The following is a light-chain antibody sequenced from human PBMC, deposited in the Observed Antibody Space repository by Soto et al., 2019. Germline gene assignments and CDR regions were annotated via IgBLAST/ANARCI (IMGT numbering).Light chain of an antibody. CDR1: QAIDTS. J-gene: IGKJ3*01. V-gene: IGKV1-9*01. Sequence: DIQLTQSPSFLSASVGDRVTFTCRASQAIDTSLAWYQQKPGKAPRLLIYGASTLGSAVPSRFSRSGSGTAFTLTLYALHPEDFVIYYCQQFLSSPHTFGPGTRVDLK. CDR3: QQFLSSPHT. CDR2: GAS.